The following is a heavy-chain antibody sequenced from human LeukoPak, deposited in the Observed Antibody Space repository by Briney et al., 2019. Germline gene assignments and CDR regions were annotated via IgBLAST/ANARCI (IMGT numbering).Heavy chain of an antibody. CDR3: TRGFRSSFSDQ. V-gene: IGHV4-59*01. CDR2: ISNTGST. CDR1: GGSITYFY. Sequence: SETLSLTCTVSGGSITYFYWNWIRQSPEKGLEWIGYISNTGSTNYNPSLKSRVAISVDTSKNQFSLNLSSVTAADTALYYCTRGFRSSFSDQWGQGTLVTVSS. J-gene: IGHJ4*02. D-gene: IGHD1-26*01.